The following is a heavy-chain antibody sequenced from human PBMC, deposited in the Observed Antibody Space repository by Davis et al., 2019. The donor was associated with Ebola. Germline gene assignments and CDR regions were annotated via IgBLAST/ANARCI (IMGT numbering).Heavy chain of an antibody. CDR1: GGSISSSSYY. CDR2: IYYSGST. V-gene: IGHV4-39*01. Sequence: MPGGSLRLSCTVSGGSISSSSYYWGWIRQPPGKGLEWIGSIYYSGSTYYNPSLKSRVTISVDTSKNQFSLKLSSVTAADTAVYYCARAYIATTVDYWGQGTLVTVSS. D-gene: IGHD1-26*01. J-gene: IGHJ4*02. CDR3: ARAYIATTVDY.